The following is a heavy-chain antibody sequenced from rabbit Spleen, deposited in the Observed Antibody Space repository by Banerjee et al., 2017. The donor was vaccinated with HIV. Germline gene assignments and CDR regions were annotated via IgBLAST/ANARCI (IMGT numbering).Heavy chain of an antibody. Sequence: QEQLVESGGGLVQPGGSLKLSCTASGFTLSSYYMNWVRQAPGKGLEWIGCIAADSGSTDYASWAKGRFTISKTSSTTVTLQMTSLTAADTATYFCARDLPGIIGWNFNLWGQGTLVTVS. J-gene: IGHJ4*01. D-gene: IGHD1-1*01. CDR3: ARDLPGIIGWNFNL. V-gene: IGHV1S45*01. CDR2: IAADSGST. CDR1: GFTLSSYYM.